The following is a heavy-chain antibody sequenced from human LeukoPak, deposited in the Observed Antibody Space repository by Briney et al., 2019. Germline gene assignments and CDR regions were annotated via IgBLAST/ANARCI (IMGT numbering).Heavy chain of an antibody. CDR3: ARQVSDYFYYYIDV. J-gene: IGHJ6*03. Sequence: SETLSLTCSVSGGSISSSGYYWNWIRQPPGKGLERVVSIYYSGTTYYNSSLKSRVTISEDTSKNRFSLMLTSVTAADTAVYYCARQVSDYFYYYIDVWGEGTTVIVSS. CDR1: GGSISSSGYY. CDR2: IYYSGTT. V-gene: IGHV4-39*01.